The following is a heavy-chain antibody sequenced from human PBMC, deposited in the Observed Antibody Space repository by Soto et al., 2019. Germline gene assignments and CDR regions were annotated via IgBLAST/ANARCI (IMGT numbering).Heavy chain of an antibody. Sequence: EVQLLESGGGLVQPGGSLRLSCAASGFTFSSYAMNWVRQAPGKGLEWVSVISGSGGSTYYADSVKGRCTISRDNSKSTLYLQLNSLRAEDTAVYYCARRSSGWYFDYWGQGTLVTVSS. J-gene: IGHJ4*02. CDR1: GFTFSSYA. CDR3: ARRSSGWYFDY. CDR2: ISGSGGST. V-gene: IGHV3-23*01. D-gene: IGHD6-19*01.